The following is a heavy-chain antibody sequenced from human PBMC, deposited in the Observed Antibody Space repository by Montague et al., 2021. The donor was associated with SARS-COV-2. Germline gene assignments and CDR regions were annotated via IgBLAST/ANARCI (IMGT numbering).Heavy chain of an antibody. CDR3: VRYSGWFYFDF. CDR2: TYYRSKWYS. CDR1: GDSVASNSVA. V-gene: IGHV6-1*01. D-gene: IGHD6-19*01. J-gene: IGHJ4*02. Sequence: CAISGDSVASNSVACSWIRQSPSRGLEWLGMTYYRSKWYSDYAPSVRGRLTVNPDASKNESSLELNYVTPEDTAVYYCVRYSGWFYFDFWGQGTLVTVSS.